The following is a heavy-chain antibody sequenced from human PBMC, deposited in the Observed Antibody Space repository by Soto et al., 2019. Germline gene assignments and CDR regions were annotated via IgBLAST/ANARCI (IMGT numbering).Heavy chain of an antibody. D-gene: IGHD1-1*01. J-gene: IGHJ4*02. V-gene: IGHV1-18*01. CDR3: ARVSAGRRPSVAGTTFDY. CDR1: GYTFTSYG. Sequence: QVQLVQSGAEVKKPGASVKVSCKASGYTFTSYGISWVRQAPGQGLEWMGWISAYNGNTNYAQKLQGRVTMTTDTAPSPAAGERRSLRPDDTAVYSCARVSAGRRPSVAGTTFDYWGQGTLVTGSS. CDR2: ISAYNGNT.